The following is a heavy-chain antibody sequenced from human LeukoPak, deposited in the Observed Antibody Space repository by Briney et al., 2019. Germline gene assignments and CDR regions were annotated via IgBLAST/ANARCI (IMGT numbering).Heavy chain of an antibody. Sequence: SETLSLTCTVSGGSISSGGYYWSWIRQHPGKGLEWIGYIYYSGSTYYNPSLKSRVTISVDTSKNQFSLKLSSVTAADTAVYYCARVGSPYSYLDYYYGMDVWGQGTTVTVSS. J-gene: IGHJ6*02. V-gene: IGHV4-31*03. CDR2: IYYSGST. CDR1: GGSISSGGYY. CDR3: ARVGSPYSYLDYYYGMDV. D-gene: IGHD5-18*01.